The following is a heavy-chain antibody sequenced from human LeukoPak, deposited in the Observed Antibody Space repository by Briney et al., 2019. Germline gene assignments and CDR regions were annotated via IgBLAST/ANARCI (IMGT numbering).Heavy chain of an antibody. CDR3: ATGPFYCSSTSCYVDY. Sequence: ASVKVSCKASGYTFTSYGISWVRQAPGQGLEWMGWISAYNGNTNYAQKLQGRVTMTTDTSTSTAYMELSSLRSEDTAVYYCATGPFYCSSTSCYVDYWGQGTLVTVSS. CDR1: GYTFTSYG. D-gene: IGHD2-2*01. V-gene: IGHV1-18*01. CDR2: ISAYNGNT. J-gene: IGHJ4*02.